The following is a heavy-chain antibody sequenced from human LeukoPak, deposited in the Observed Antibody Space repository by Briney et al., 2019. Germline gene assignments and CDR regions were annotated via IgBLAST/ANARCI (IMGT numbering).Heavy chain of an antibody. V-gene: IGHV1-69*04. J-gene: IGHJ4*02. D-gene: IGHD6-13*01. CDR3: ARLAVADVCS. CDR2: IIPILGIA. CDR1: GYTFTSYG. Sequence: GASVKVSCKASGYTFTSYGISWVRQAPGQGLEWMGRIIPILGIANYAQKFQGRVTITADKSTSTAYMELSSLRSEDTAVYYCARLAVADVCSWGQGTLVTVSS.